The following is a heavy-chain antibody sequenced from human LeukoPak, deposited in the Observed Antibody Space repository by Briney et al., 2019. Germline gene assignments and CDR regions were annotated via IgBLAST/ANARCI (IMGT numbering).Heavy chain of an antibody. CDR2: INPNSGGT. V-gene: IGHV1-2*02. Sequence: ASVKVSFKASGYTFTVYYMHWGRQAPGQGRGWVGWINPNSGGTNYAQEFQGRDTMTRDTSISTAYMELSRLRSDDTAVYYCAREGNLKSFDYWGQGTLVTVSS. CDR3: AREGNLKSFDY. CDR1: GYTFTVYY. J-gene: IGHJ4*02.